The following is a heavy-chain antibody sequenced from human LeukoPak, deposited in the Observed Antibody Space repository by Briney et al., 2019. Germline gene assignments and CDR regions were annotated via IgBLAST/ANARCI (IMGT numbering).Heavy chain of an antibody. V-gene: IGHV4-59*01. D-gene: IGHD2-2*01. CDR1: GGSISSYY. CDR3: ARDRGYCSGTSRHEFDY. Sequence: PSETLSLTCTVSGGSISSYYWSWIRQFPGKGLEWIGYIYYSGSTNYNPSLKSRVTISVDTSKNQFSLKLSSVTAADTAVYYCARDRGYCSGTSRHEFDYWGQGTLVTVSS. CDR2: IYYSGST. J-gene: IGHJ4*02.